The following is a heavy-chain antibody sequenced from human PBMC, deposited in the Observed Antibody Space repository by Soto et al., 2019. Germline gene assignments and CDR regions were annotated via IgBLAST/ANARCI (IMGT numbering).Heavy chain of an antibody. CDR2: ISSDGTT. CDR1: GFTFSTYS. CDR3: ARGRFGAYGGNTRSSWYFDL. D-gene: IGHD2-15*01. J-gene: IGHJ2*01. Sequence: GGSLRLSCSASGFTFSTYSMHWVRQAPGRGLEYVSAISSDGTTYYADSVKGRFTISRDNSKNTLYLRVSSLRAEDTAVYYCARGRFGAYGGNTRSSWYFDLWGRGTLVTVSS. V-gene: IGHV3-64D*06.